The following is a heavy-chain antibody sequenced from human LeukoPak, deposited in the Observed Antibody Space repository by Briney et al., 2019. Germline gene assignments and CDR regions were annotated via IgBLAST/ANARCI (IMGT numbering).Heavy chain of an antibody. CDR3: ARGIIQLWFIDY. V-gene: IGHV3-33*01. D-gene: IGHD5-18*01. CDR1: GFTFSSYG. CDR2: IWYDGSNK. J-gene: IGHJ4*02. Sequence: GGSLRLSCAASGFTFSSYGMHWVRQAPGKGLEWVAVIWYDGSNKYYAGSVKGRFTISRDNSKNTLYLQMNSLRAEDTAVYYCARGIIQLWFIDYWGQGTLVTVSS.